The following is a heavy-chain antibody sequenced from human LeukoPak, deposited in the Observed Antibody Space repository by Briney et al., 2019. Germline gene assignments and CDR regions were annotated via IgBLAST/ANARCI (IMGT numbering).Heavy chain of an antibody. Sequence: PGGSLRLSCAASGFTVSSNYMSWVRQAPGKGLEWVSVIYAGGSTYYADSVKGRFTISRDSSKNTLYLQMNSLRAEDTAVYYCARQMCRYYFDYWGQGTLVTVSS. CDR3: ARQMCRYYFDY. J-gene: IGHJ4*02. CDR1: GFTVSSNY. V-gene: IGHV3-66*02. CDR2: IYAGGST.